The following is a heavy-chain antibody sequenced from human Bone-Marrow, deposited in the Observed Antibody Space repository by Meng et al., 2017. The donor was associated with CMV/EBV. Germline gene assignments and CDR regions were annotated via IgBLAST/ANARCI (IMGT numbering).Heavy chain of an antibody. CDR1: GFTFSSYA. J-gene: IGHJ4*02. V-gene: IGHV3-30-3*01. Sequence: GGSLRLSCAASGFTFSSYAMHWVRQAPGKGLEWVAVISYDGSNKYYADSVKGRFTISRDNSKNTLYLQMNSLRAEDTAVYYCAKDRGWGSYYFDYWAQGTLVTVSS. CDR3: AKDRGWGSYYFDY. CDR2: ISYDGSNK. D-gene: IGHD7-27*01.